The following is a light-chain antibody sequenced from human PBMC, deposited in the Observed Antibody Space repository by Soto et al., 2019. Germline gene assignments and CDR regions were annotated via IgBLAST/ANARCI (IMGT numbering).Light chain of an antibody. CDR3: QQYGSSPGLFT. J-gene: IGKJ3*01. V-gene: IGKV3-20*01. CDR1: QSVSSNY. CDR2: AAS. Sequence: EIVLTQSPGTLSLSPGERATLSCRASQSVSSNYFAWYQQKPGQAPRLLIYAASSRATGITDRFSGSGSGTEFTLTISRLEPEDYAVYYCQQYGSSPGLFTFGPGTKVDIK.